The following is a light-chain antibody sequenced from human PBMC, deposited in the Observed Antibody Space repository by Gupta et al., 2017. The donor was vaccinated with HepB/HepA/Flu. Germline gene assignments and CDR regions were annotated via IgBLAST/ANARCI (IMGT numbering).Light chain of an antibody. CDR1: TLGNKY. J-gene: IGLJ2*01. Sequence: SSALTQPPSASVSPGHTASITCSGDTLGNKYACLYQQKPGQSPLLVIYQDTKRPSGIPDRFSGSNSGNTATLTIRGTKAMDEADYYGQAEDSSKYGVFGGGTKLTVL. V-gene: IGLV3-1*01. CDR3: QAEDSSKYGV. CDR2: QDT.